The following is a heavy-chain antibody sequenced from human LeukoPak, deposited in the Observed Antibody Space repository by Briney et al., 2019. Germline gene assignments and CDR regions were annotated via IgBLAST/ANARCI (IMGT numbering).Heavy chain of an antibody. Sequence: SETLSLTCTVSGGSISSYYWSWIRQPPGKGLEWIAYIYYTGSTNYNPSLKSRVTMSVDTSTNQFSLKLSSVTAADTAMYYCARGQQLVQYYFDYWGQGTLVTVSS. CDR2: IYYTGST. V-gene: IGHV4-59*01. CDR3: ARGQQLVQYYFDY. J-gene: IGHJ4*02. D-gene: IGHD6-13*01. CDR1: GGSISSYY.